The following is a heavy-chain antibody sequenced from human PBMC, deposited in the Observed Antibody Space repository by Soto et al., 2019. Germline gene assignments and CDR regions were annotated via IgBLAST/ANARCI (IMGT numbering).Heavy chain of an antibody. CDR1: GFTFTSSA. CDR3: AASPGYCSGGSCDRDY. CDR2: IVVGSGNT. V-gene: IGHV1-58*02. D-gene: IGHD2-15*01. Sequence: SVKVSCKASGFTFTSSAMQWVRQARGQRLEWIGWIVVGSGNTNYAQKFQERVTITRDMSTSTAYMELSSLRSEDTAVYYCAASPGYCSGGSCDRDYWGQGTLVTVS. J-gene: IGHJ4*02.